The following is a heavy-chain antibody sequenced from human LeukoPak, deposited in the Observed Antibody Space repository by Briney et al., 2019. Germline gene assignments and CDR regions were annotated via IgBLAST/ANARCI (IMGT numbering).Heavy chain of an antibody. D-gene: IGHD6-13*01. Sequence: ASVKVSCKASGYTFTGYYMHWVRQAPGQGLEWMGWMNPNSGNTGYAQKFQGRVTMTRNTSISTAYMELSILRSEDTAVYYCARVVGIAAAGLGYWGQGTLVTVSS. J-gene: IGHJ4*02. V-gene: IGHV1-8*02. CDR1: GYTFTGYY. CDR3: ARVVGIAAAGLGY. CDR2: MNPNSGNT.